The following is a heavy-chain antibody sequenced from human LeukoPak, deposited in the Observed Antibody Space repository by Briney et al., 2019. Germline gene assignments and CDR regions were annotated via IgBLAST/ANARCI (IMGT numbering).Heavy chain of an antibody. V-gene: IGHV3-23*01. J-gene: IGHJ4*02. CDR2: ISGSGGST. D-gene: IGHD3-10*01. Sequence: GSLRLSCAASGFTFSSYAMSWVRQAPGKGLEWVSAISGSGGSTYYADSVKGRFTISRDNSKNTLYLQMSSLRAEDTAVYYCAKSPKWFGELFFDYWGQGTLVTVSS. CDR3: AKSPKWFGELFFDY. CDR1: GFTFSSYA.